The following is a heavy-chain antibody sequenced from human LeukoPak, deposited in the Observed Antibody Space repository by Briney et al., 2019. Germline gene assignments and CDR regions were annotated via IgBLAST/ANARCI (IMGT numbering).Heavy chain of an antibody. D-gene: IGHD1-26*01. CDR2: TYYRSKWYY. J-gene: IGHJ4*02. CDR3: ARDPVGGSTIFDY. V-gene: IGHV6-1*01. Sequence: SQTISLTCAISGDIVSSISAAWNWIRQSPSRGLEWLGRTYYRSKWYYDYAVAVKSRISINPDTSKNQFSLQLSSVTPEDTAVYYCARDPVGGSTIFDYWGQGTLVTVSS. CDR1: GDIVSSISAA.